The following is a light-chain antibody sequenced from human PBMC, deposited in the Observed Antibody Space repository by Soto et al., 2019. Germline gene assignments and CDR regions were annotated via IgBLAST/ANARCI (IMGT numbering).Light chain of an antibody. CDR3: QQYNSYSLLT. Sequence: DIQMTQSPSTLSASVGDRVTITCRASQSISSLLAWYQQKPGKAPKLLIYKASSLESGVPSRFSGSGSVTEFTLTIISLQPDDFATYYCQQYNSYSLLTFGGGTKVEIK. CDR1: QSISSL. CDR2: KAS. J-gene: IGKJ4*01. V-gene: IGKV1-5*03.